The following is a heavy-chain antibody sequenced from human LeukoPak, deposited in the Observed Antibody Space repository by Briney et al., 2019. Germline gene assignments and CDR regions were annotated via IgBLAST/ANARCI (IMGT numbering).Heavy chain of an antibody. Sequence: SQTLSLTCTVSGGSISGGGYYWSWIRQHPGKGLEWIGYIYYSGSTYYNPSLKSRVTISVDTSKNQSALKLSSVTAADTAVYYCAIDTAAASVDYWGQGTLVTV. CDR2: IYYSGST. J-gene: IGHJ4*02. V-gene: IGHV4-31*03. CDR3: AIDTAAASVDY. CDR1: GGSISGGGYY. D-gene: IGHD6-13*01.